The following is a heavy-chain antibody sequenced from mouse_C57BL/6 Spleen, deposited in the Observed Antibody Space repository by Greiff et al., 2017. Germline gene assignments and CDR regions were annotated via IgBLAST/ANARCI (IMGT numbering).Heavy chain of an antibody. J-gene: IGHJ3*01. CDR2: IWTGGGT. CDR1: GFSLTSYA. Sequence: VQVVESGPGLVAPSQRLFISCTVSGFSLTSYAISWVRQPPGKGLEWLGVIWTGGGTNYNSALKSRLCISKANYKSQVFLKMNSLQTDDTARYYCAIYSNSAGCAYWGQGTLVTVSA. V-gene: IGHV2-9-1*01. CDR3: AIYSNSAGCAY. D-gene: IGHD2-5*01.